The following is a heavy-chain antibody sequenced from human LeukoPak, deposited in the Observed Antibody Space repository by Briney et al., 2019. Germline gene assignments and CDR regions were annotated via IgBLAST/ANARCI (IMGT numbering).Heavy chain of an antibody. V-gene: IGHV1-18*01. D-gene: IGHD2-2*01. Sequence: ASVKVSCKASGYTFTSYGISWVRQAPGQGLEWMGWVSAYNGNTNYAQKLQGRVTMTTDTSTSTAYMELRSLRSDDTAVYYCARDSFDCSSTSCYGMDVWGQGTTVTVSS. CDR3: ARDSFDCSSTSCYGMDV. CDR2: VSAYNGNT. CDR1: GYTFTSYG. J-gene: IGHJ6*02.